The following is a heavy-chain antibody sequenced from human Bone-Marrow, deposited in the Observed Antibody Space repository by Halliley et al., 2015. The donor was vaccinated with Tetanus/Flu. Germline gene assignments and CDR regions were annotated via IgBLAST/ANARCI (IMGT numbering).Heavy chain of an antibody. J-gene: IGHJ6*02. CDR3: VKDRAPRGVDPIDYYGLDV. Sequence: SLRLSCAASGFTFDDYAMHWVRQAPGKGLEWVSGITWNSGNIGYADSVKGRFTISRDNAKKSLYLQMNSLRAEDSALYHCVKDRAPRGVDPIDYYGLDVWGQGTTVTVS. V-gene: IGHV3-9*01. CDR1: GFTFDDYA. D-gene: IGHD3-10*01. CDR2: ITWNSGNI.